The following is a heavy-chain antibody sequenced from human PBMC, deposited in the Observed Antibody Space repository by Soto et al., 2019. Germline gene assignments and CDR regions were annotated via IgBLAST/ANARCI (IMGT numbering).Heavy chain of an antibody. CDR1: GGSVSSGSYY. D-gene: IGHD3-3*01. Sequence: SETLSLTCTVSGGSVSSGSYYWSWIRQPPGKGLEWIGYIYYSGSTNYNPSLKSRVTISVDTSKNQFSLKLSSVTAADTAVYYCARHVVWSGYPPHRRKYGMDVWGQGTTVTVSS. CDR2: IYYSGST. V-gene: IGHV4-61*01. J-gene: IGHJ6*02. CDR3: ARHVVWSGYPPHRRKYGMDV.